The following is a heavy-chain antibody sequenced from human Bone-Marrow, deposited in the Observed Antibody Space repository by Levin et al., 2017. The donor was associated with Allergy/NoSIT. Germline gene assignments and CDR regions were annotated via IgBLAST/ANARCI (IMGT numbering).Heavy chain of an antibody. J-gene: IGHJ4*02. CDR2: IYSGGDT. CDR3: ATSHTSGY. CDR1: GFTVRNNY. Sequence: GGSLRLSCAASGFTVRNNYMSWVRQAPGKGLEGVSIIYSGGDTYYTDSVKGRFTISRDSSKNTLYLQMNSLRADDTAVYYCATSHTSGYWGQGTLVTVSS. V-gene: IGHV3-53*01.